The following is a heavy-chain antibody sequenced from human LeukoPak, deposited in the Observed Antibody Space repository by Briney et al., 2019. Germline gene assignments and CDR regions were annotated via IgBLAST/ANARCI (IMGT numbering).Heavy chain of an antibody. V-gene: IGHV4-30-4*01. Sequence: SETLSLTCTVSGGSISSGDYYWSWIRQPPGKGLEWIGYIYYSGSTYYNPSLKSRVTISVDTSKNQFSLKLSSVTAADTAVYYCAKAAAGTREFDYWGQRTLVTVSS. CDR3: AKAAAGTREFDY. CDR2: IYYSGST. D-gene: IGHD6-13*01. J-gene: IGHJ4*02. CDR1: GGSISSGDYY.